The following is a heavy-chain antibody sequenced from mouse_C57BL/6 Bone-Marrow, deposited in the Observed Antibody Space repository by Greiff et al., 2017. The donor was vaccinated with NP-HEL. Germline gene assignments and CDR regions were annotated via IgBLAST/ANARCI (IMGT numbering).Heavy chain of an antibody. Sequence: VKLVESGAELVRPGTSVKMSCKASGYTFTNYWIGWAKQRPGHGLEWIGDIYPGGGYTNYNEKFKGKATLTADKSSSTAYMQFSSLTSEDSAIYYCAREDYGSNYGYWYFDVWGTGTTVTVSS. J-gene: IGHJ1*03. V-gene: IGHV1-63*01. D-gene: IGHD1-1*01. CDR3: AREDYGSNYGYWYFDV. CDR2: IYPGGGYT. CDR1: GYTFTNYW.